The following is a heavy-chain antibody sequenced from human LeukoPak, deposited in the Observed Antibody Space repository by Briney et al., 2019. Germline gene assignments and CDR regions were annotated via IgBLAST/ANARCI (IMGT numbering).Heavy chain of an antibody. Sequence: ASVKVSCKASGYTFTGYYMHWVRQAPGQGLEWMGWINPNSGGTNYAQKFQGRVTMTRDTSISTAYMELSRLRSDDTAVYYCARDSPPNWRFDPWGQGTLVTVSS. D-gene: IGHD1-1*01. J-gene: IGHJ5*02. CDR3: ARDSPPNWRFDP. V-gene: IGHV1-2*02. CDR2: INPNSGGT. CDR1: GYTFTGYY.